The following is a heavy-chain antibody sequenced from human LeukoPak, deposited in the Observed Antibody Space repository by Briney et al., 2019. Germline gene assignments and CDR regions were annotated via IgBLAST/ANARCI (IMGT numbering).Heavy chain of an antibody. J-gene: IGHJ4*02. CDR1: GGSISSGGYS. Sequence: SETLSLTCAVSGGSISSGGYSWSWIRQPPGKGLEWIGYIYYSGSTYYNPSLKSRVTISVDTSKNQFSLKLSSVTAADTAVYYCAREGRRLYYFDYWGQGTLVTVSS. CDR3: AREGRRLYYFDY. CDR2: IYYSGST. V-gene: IGHV4-30-4*07.